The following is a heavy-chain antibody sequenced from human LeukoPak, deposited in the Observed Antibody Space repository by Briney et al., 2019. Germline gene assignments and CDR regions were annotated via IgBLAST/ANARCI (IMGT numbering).Heavy chain of an antibody. CDR3: ARDRDGYNPDY. J-gene: IGHJ4*02. CDR2: IYSGGST. CDR1: GFTVSSNY. D-gene: IGHD5-24*01. V-gene: IGHV3-53*01. Sequence: PGGSLRLSCAASGFTVSSNYMSWVRQARGEGLEWVSVIYSGGSTYYADSVKGRFTISRDNSKNTLYLQMNSLRAEDTAVYYCARDRDGYNPDYWGQGTLVTVSS.